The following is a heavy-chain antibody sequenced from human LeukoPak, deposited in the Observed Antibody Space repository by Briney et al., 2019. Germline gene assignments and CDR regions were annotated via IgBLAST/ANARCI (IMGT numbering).Heavy chain of an antibody. CDR1: GGSISSYY. J-gene: IGHJ4*02. V-gene: IGHV4-59*01. D-gene: IGHD4-17*01. CDR3: ARVYGDYVDY. Sequence: SSETLSLTCTVSGGSISSYYWSWIRQPPGKGLEWIGSIYYSGSTYYNPSLKSRVTMSVDTSKNQFSLKLSSVTAADTALYYCARVYGDYVDYWGQGTLVTVSS. CDR2: IYYSGST.